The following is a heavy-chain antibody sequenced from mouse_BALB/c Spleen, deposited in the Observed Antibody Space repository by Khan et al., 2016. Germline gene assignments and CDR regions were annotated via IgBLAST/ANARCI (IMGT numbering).Heavy chain of an antibody. D-gene: IGHD3-3*01. J-gene: IGHJ2*01. V-gene: IGHV1-69*02. CDR1: GYTFTSFW. CDR2: IYPSDSYT. Sequence: QVQLQQPGAELVRPGASVKLSCKASGYTFTSFWINWVKQRPGQGLEWIGHIYPSDSYTDYNQKFKDRATLTVDKSSNTAYMQLNSPTSEDSVVYYWTRGTGYFDYWGLGTTLTVSS. CDR3: TRGTGYFDY.